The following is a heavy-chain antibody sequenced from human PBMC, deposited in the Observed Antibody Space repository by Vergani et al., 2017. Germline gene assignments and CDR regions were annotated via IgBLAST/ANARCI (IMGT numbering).Heavy chain of an antibody. J-gene: IGHJ4*02. CDR1: GFTFDDYA. V-gene: IGHV3-9*01. Sequence: EVQLVESGGGLVQPGRSLRLSCAASGFTFDDYAMHWVRQAPGKGLEWVSGISWNSGSIGYADSVKGRFTISRDNAKNSLYLQMNSLRAEDTALYYCAKDFEYNWNDGYFDYWGQGTLVTVSS. D-gene: IGHD1-20*01. CDR2: ISWNSGSI. CDR3: AKDFEYNWNDGYFDY.